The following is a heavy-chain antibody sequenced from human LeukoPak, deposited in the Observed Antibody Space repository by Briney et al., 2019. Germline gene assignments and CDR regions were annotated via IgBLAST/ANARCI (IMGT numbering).Heavy chain of an antibody. CDR1: GFTFSSYW. D-gene: IGHD4/OR15-4a*01. CDR3: ARDDNMVVRVGFDY. J-gene: IGHJ4*02. V-gene: IGHV3-7*01. Sequence: QPGGSLRLSCAASGFTFSSYWVSWVRQAPGKGLEWVANIKQDGSEKYYVDSVKGRFTISRDNAKNSLYLQMNSLRAEDTAVYYCARDDNMVVRVGFDYWGQGTLVTVSS. CDR2: IKQDGSEK.